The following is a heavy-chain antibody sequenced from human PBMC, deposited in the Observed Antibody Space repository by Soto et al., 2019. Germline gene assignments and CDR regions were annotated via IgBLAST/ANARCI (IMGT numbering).Heavy chain of an antibody. CDR1: RFSFSAYG. CDR3: TRWNGYGDL. CDR2: VSGGSGVT. D-gene: IGHD1-1*01. Sequence: EMQLLESGGGLVQPGGSLRLSCVVSRFSFSAYGVTWVRQAPGKGLEWVCGVSGGSGVTHYTDSVKGRFTISGDDSKNTVYLQMHSLRGEDTAVYYCTRWNGYGDLWGQGTLVTVSS. V-gene: IGHV3-23*01. J-gene: IGHJ5*02.